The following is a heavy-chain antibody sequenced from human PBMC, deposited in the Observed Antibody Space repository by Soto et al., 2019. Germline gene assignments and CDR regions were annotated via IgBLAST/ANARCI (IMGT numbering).Heavy chain of an antibody. J-gene: IGHJ4*02. V-gene: IGHV3-9*01. CDR1: GFTFDDYA. CDR2: ISWNSGSI. Sequence: SLRLSCAASGFTFDDYAMHWVRQAPGKGLEWVSGISWNSGSIGYADSVKGRFTISRDNAKNSLYLQMNSLSAEDTAVYYCARESEDLTSNFDYWGQGTLVTVSS. CDR3: ARESEDLTSNFDY.